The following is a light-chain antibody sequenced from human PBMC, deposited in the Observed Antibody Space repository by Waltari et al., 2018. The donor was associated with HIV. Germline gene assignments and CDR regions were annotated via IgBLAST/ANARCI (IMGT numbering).Light chain of an antibody. J-gene: IGLJ1*01. CDR1: SSNVGGYNL. CDR2: EVS. V-gene: IGLV2-23*02. Sequence: QSALTQPASVSASPGQSITISCTGTSSNVGGYNLVSWYQQHPGKAPKLMIYEVSKRPSGVSNRFSASKSANTASLTISGLQAEDEADYYCCSYAGSNTHVFGTGTKVTVL. CDR3: CSYAGSNTHV.